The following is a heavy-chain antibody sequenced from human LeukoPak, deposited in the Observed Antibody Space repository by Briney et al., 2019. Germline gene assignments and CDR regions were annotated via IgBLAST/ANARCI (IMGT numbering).Heavy chain of an antibody. V-gene: IGHV3-30*04. D-gene: IGHD1-26*01. CDR3: ARDRAGTYGGAFDV. CDR2: LPFEGSNK. Sequence: GPLTLSSAVSGFSLREYAIHWVRPAPGRGLEWVALLPFEGSNKFYADSVKGRFSISRDISKNTVFLQLDRVRPDDTAVYFCARDRAGTYGGAFDVWGHGTLVTVS. CDR1: GFSLREYA. J-gene: IGHJ3*01.